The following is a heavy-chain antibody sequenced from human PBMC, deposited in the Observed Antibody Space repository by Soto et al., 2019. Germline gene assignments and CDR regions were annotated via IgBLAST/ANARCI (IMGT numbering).Heavy chain of an antibody. D-gene: IGHD3-3*01. CDR1: GFTFGSYA. J-gene: IGHJ5*02. Sequence: EVQLLESGGGLVQPGGSLRLSCAASGFTFGSYAMSWVRQAPGKGLEWVSAIRGSGGSTYYADSVKGRFTISRDNSKNTLYLQMNSLRAEDTAVDYCAKDPHHKPVTICGVVTTSWFDPWGQGTMVTVSS. CDR2: IRGSGGST. CDR3: AKDPHHKPVTICGVVTTSWFDP. V-gene: IGHV3-23*01.